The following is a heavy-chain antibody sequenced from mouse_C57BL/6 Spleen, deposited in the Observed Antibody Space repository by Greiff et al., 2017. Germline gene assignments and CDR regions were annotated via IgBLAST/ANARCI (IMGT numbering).Heavy chain of an antibody. CDR1: GFSLTSYG. Sequence: VQLQQSGPGLVAPSQSLSITCTVSGFSLTSYGVHWVRQPPGKGLEWLVVIWSDGSTTYNSALKSRLSISKDNSKSQVFLKMNSLQTDDTAMYYCARHSDDGYYYFDYWGQGTTLTVSS. J-gene: IGHJ2*01. CDR2: IWSDGST. CDR3: ARHSDDGYYYFDY. V-gene: IGHV2-6-1*01. D-gene: IGHD2-3*01.